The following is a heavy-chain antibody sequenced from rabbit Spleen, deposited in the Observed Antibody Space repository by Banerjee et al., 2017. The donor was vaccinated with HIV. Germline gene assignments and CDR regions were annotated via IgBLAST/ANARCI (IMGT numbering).Heavy chain of an antibody. Sequence: QEQLEESGGGLVTPGGTLTLTCTVSGFSFSSSYDMCWVRQAPGKGLEWIGCIYTGNRKTYYASWAKGRFTSSKTSSTTVTLQMTSLTVADTATYFCARDAGSGPYIDGYFNLWGQGTLVTVS. V-gene: IGHV1S45*01. J-gene: IGHJ4*01. CDR2: IYTGNRKT. D-gene: IGHD8-1*01. CDR3: ARDAGSGPYIDGYFNL. CDR1: GFSFSSSYD.